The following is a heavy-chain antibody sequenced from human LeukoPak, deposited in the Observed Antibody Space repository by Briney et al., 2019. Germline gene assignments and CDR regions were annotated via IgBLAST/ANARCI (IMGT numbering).Heavy chain of an antibody. V-gene: IGHV1-18*01. CDR1: GYTFTSYG. Sequence: ASVKVSCKASGYTFTSYGISWVRQAPGQGLEWMGWISAHNGNTNYAQKLQGRVTMTTDTSTSTAYMELRSLRSDDTAVYYCARDSGIAVAGTPDYWGQGTLVTVSS. CDR3: ARDSGIAVAGTPDY. CDR2: ISAHNGNT. D-gene: IGHD6-19*01. J-gene: IGHJ4*02.